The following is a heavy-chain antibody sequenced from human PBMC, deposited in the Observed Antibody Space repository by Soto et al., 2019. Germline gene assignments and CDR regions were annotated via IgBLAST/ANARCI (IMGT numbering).Heavy chain of an antibody. CDR1: GGSISSYY. CDR2: IYYSGST. CDR3: ARAAGLGAYCGGDCYSGWFDP. D-gene: IGHD2-21*02. V-gene: IGHV4-59*01. J-gene: IGHJ5*02. Sequence: SETLSLTCTVSGGSISSYYWSWIRQPPGKGLEWIGYIYYSGSTNYNPSLKSRVTISVDTSKNRFSLKLSSVTAADTAVYYCARAAGLGAYCGGDCYSGWFDPWGQGTLVTVSS.